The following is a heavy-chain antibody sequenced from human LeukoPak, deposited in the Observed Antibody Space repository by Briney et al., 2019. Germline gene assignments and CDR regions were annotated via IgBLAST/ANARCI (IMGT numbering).Heavy chain of an antibody. CDR3: AKIVKAAPGLFDY. CDR1: GFTFSTYA. V-gene: IGHV3-23*01. CDR2: LSRSGDST. Sequence: GWSLRLSCAAYGFTFSTYAMSWDRHAQGQGLEWVSTLSRSGDSTYYADSVKGRVTISRDNSKNTLYLQMNSLRADDTAVYYCAKIVKAAPGLFDYWGQGTLVTVS. D-gene: IGHD6-13*01. J-gene: IGHJ4*02.